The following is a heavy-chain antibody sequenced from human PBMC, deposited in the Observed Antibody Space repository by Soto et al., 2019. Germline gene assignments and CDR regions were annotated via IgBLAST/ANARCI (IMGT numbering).Heavy chain of an antibody. CDR2: IGTSGSSK. D-gene: IGHD3-9*01. J-gene: IGHJ4*02. CDR3: ARAGGSRAVDWPYFDS. V-gene: IGHV3-48*03. CDR1: GFSFNLHE. Sequence: GGSLRLSCAASGFSFNLHEMTWVRQAPGKGLEWISYIGTSGSSKYYADSVQGRFTISRDNTKNSLYLEMNSLRGDDTGIYYCARAGGSRAVDWPYFDSWGQGTPVTVSS.